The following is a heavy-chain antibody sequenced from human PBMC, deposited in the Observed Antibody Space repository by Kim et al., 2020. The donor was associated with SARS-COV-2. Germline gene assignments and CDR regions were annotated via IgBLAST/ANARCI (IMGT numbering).Heavy chain of an antibody. CDR1: GGSISSYY. Sequence: SETLSLTCTVSGGSISSYYWSWVRQPPGKGLEWIGHVYQGGTANYNASLKSRLAMSVDTSKNQFSLKLTSVTAADTAIYYCARVKRDGYNPFDYWGQGT. CDR2: VYQGGTA. D-gene: IGHD5-12*01. V-gene: IGHV4-59*01. CDR3: ARVKRDGYNPFDY. J-gene: IGHJ4*02.